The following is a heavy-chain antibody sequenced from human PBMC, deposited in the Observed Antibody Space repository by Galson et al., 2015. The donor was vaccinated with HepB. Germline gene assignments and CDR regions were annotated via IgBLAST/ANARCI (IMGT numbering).Heavy chain of an antibody. D-gene: IGHD2-21*01. V-gene: IGHV4-30-4*08. Sequence: TLSLTCTVSGGSISSGGYYWSWIRQHPGKGLEWIGYIYYSGSTYYNPSLKSRVTISVDTSKNQFSLKLSSVTAADTAVYYCARGGAYCGGDCFPKDSAFDIWGQGTMVTVSS. CDR2: IYYSGST. CDR1: GGSISSGGYY. J-gene: IGHJ3*02. CDR3: ARGGAYCGGDCFPKDSAFDI.